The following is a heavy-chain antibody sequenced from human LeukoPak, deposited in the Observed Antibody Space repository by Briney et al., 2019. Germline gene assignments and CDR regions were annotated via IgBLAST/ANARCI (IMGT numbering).Heavy chain of an antibody. D-gene: IGHD2-15*01. CDR3: ARPYCSGGSCYIDY. V-gene: IGHV4-39*01. CDR1: GGSLSSSSYY. J-gene: IGHJ4*02. Sequence: KPSETLSLTCTVPGGSLSSSSYYWGWIRQPPGKGLGWVGSIYYSGSTYYNPSLKSRVTISVDTSKNQFSLKLSSVTAADTAVYYCARPYCSGGSCYIDYWGQGTLVTVSS. CDR2: IYYSGST.